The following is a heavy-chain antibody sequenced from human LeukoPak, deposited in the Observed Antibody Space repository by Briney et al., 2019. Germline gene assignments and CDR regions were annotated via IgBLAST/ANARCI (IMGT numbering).Heavy chain of an antibody. CDR2: ISYDGSNE. Sequence: GGSLRLSCAASGFTFSSYAIHWVRQAPGKGLEWVAVISYDGSNEYYADSVKGRSTISRDNSKNTLYLQMSSLRAEDTAVYYCAKDIGSYSSFDYWGQGTLVTVSS. J-gene: IGHJ4*02. V-gene: IGHV3-30*14. CDR1: GFTFSSYA. D-gene: IGHD1-26*01. CDR3: AKDIGSYSSFDY.